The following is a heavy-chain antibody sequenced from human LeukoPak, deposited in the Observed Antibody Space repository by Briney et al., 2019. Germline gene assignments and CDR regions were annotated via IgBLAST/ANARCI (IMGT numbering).Heavy chain of an antibody. CDR1: GYTFTGYY. CDR2: IIPIFGTA. V-gene: IGHV1-69*06. Sequence: SVKVSCKASGYTFTGYYMHWVRQAPGQGLEWMGGIIPIFGTANYAQKFQGRVTITADKSTSTAYMELSSLRSEDTAVYYCARVRATGYYYYYYMDVWGKGTTVTVSS. J-gene: IGHJ6*03. CDR3: ARVRATGYYYYYYMDV.